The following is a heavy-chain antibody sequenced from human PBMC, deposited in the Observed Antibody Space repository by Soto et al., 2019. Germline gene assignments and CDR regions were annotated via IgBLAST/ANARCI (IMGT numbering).Heavy chain of an antibody. Sequence: EVQLVESGGGLVHPGGSLRLSFAAFEFTLGHYGRNWPRQAPGRGLEWVTHINSGGGTKSYSVSVKGRFTISRDDAKNTLYLQMNSLRADDTAIYYCARDPEGINDFDYWGQGTLVTVSS. V-gene: IGHV3-48*03. D-gene: IGHD2-21*01. CDR3: ARDPEGINDFDY. CDR2: INSGGGTK. J-gene: IGHJ4*02. CDR1: EFTLGHYG.